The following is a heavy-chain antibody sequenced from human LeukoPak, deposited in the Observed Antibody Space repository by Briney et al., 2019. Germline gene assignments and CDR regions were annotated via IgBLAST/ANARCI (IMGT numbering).Heavy chain of an antibody. CDR1: GFTFSSYA. J-gene: IGHJ4*02. Sequence: GGSLRLSCAASGFTFSSYAMHWVRQAPGKGLEWVAVISYDGSNKYYADSVKGRFTISRDNSKNTLYLQTNSLRAEDTAVYYCARELNYDILTGYHPLEYWGQGTLVTVSS. D-gene: IGHD3-9*01. V-gene: IGHV3-30-3*01. CDR3: ARELNYDILTGYHPLEY. CDR2: ISYDGSNK.